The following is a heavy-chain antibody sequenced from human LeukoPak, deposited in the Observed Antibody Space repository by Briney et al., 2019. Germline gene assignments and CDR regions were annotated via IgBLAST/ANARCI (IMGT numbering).Heavy chain of an antibody. CDR2: ISSSGSTI. Sequence: GGSLRLSCAASGFTFSDYYMSWLRQAPGKGLEWVSYISSSGSTIYYADSVKGRFTISRDNAKNSLYLQMNSLRAEDTAVYYCARDRDSSSYYYGMDVWGQGTTVTVSS. V-gene: IGHV3-11*01. D-gene: IGHD6-13*01. CDR3: ARDRDSSSYYYGMDV. CDR1: GFTFSDYY. J-gene: IGHJ6*02.